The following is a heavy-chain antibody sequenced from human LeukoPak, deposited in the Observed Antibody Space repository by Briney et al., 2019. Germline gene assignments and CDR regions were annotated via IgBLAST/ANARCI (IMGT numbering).Heavy chain of an antibody. Sequence: PSQTLSLTCTVPGGSISSSSYYWGWIRQPPGKGLEWIGSIYYSGSTYYNPSLKSRVTISVDTSKNQFSLKLSSVTAADTAVYYCASLPIAVAGTRFDYWGQGTLVTVSS. J-gene: IGHJ4*02. CDR1: GGSISSSSYY. V-gene: IGHV4-39*01. CDR3: ASLPIAVAGTRFDY. D-gene: IGHD6-19*01. CDR2: IYYSGST.